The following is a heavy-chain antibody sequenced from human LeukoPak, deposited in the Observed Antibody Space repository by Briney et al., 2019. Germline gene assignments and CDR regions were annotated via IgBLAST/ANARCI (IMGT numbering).Heavy chain of an antibody. Sequence: SETLSLTCTVSGDSITSDSYFWAWIRQSPGKGLEWIGSIPYTGRPYYNPSLKSRAAISVDTSKNQFSLKLSSVTAADTAVYYCAAAYYYDSTDAFDIWGQGTMVTVSS. CDR3: AAAYYYDSTDAFDI. CDR1: GDSITSDSYF. D-gene: IGHD3-22*01. J-gene: IGHJ3*02. V-gene: IGHV4-39*01. CDR2: IPYTGRP.